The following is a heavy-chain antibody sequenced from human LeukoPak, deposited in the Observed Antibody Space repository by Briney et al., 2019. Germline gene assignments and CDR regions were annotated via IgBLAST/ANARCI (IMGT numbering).Heavy chain of an antibody. J-gene: IGHJ4*02. CDR2: IYYSGST. D-gene: IGHD3-22*01. CDR3: ARSEYYDSSGYLDY. Sequence: SETLSLTCTVSGGSISSYYWSWTRQPPGKGLEWIGYIYYSGSTNYNPSLKSRVTISVDTSKNQFSLKLSSVTAADTAVYYCARSEYYDSSGYLDYWGQGTLVTVSS. CDR1: GGSISSYY. V-gene: IGHV4-59*01.